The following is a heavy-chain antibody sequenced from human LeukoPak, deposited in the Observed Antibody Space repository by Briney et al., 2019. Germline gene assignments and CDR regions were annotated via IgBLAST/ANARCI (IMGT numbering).Heavy chain of an antibody. D-gene: IGHD3-16*01. Sequence: SETLSLTCSVSGGSISSYYWTWLRQPVGKGLEWIGRILSSGTTESNPSLKSRVTMSIDKSKNHLSLNLSSVTAADTAVYYCAAVHYDYMDGWGKGTMVTVS. CDR1: GGSISSYY. CDR2: ILSSGTT. CDR3: AAVHYDYMDG. V-gene: IGHV4-4*07. J-gene: IGHJ6*03.